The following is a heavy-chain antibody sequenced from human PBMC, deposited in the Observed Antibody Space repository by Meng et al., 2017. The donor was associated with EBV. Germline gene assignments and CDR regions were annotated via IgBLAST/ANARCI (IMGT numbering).Heavy chain of an antibody. CDR2: INPNSGGT. CDR3: ARVGIAVAGTGDY. V-gene: IGHV1-2*06. J-gene: IGHJ4*02. D-gene: IGHD6-19*01. Sequence: VQLVQSAAGVKQPGASVKFSCKAPGYTFTGDYMHWVRQAPGQGLEWMGRINPNSGGTNYAQKFQGRVTMTRDTSISTAYMELSRLRSDDTAVYYCARVGIAVAGTGDYWGQGTLVTVSS. CDR1: GYTFTGDY.